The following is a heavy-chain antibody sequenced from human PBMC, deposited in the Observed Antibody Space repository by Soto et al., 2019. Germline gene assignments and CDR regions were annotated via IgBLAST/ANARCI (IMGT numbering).Heavy chain of an antibody. Sequence: EVQLVESGGGLVQPGGSLRLSCAASGFIFSNYDMHWVRQTTGKGLEWVARIGISADTNYLGSVKGRFTVSRQNARNSFFLQMDSLRAADTAVYYCARGLPGGFDSWGRGTLVTVSS. D-gene: IGHD3-10*01. V-gene: IGHV3-13*01. CDR3: ARGLPGGFDS. J-gene: IGHJ5*01. CDR2: IGISADT. CDR1: GFIFSNYD.